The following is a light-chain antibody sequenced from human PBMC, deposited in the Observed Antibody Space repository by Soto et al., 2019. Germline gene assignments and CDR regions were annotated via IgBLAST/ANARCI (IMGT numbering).Light chain of an antibody. Sequence: EIVVTQSPATLSVSPGERATLSCRASQSISSSLAWYQLKPGQAPRLLIYGASTRATGIPARFSGSGSGTEFTLTISSLQSEDFAVYYCQQYNDWRYTFGQGTKLEIK. CDR3: QQYNDWRYT. J-gene: IGKJ2*01. CDR1: QSISSS. V-gene: IGKV3-15*01. CDR2: GAS.